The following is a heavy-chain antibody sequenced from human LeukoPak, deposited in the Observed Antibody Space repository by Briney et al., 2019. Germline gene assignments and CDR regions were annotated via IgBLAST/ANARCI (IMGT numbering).Heavy chain of an antibody. V-gene: IGHV3-48*04. Sequence: PGGSLRLSCAASGFTFSSYWMHWVRQAPGKGLEWVSYISSSGSTIYYADSVKGRFTISRDNAKNSLYLQMNSLRAEDTAVYYCAKASKYHWFDPWGQGTLVTVSS. J-gene: IGHJ5*02. CDR3: AKASKYHWFDP. D-gene: IGHD2/OR15-2a*01. CDR1: GFTFSSYW. CDR2: ISSSGSTI.